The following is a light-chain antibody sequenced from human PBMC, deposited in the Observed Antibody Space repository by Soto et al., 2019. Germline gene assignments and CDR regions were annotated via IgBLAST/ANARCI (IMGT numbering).Light chain of an antibody. CDR2: EVN. J-gene: IGLJ1*01. CDR1: RSDVGGYNY. CDR3: SSYTSSSTYV. V-gene: IGLV2-14*01. Sequence: QSVLTQPASVSGSPGQSIPISCTGTRSDVGGYNYVSWYQQHPGKAPTLMIYEVNNRPSGVSNRFSGSKSGSTASLTISGLQAEDEADYYCSSYTSSSTYVVGTGTKLTVL.